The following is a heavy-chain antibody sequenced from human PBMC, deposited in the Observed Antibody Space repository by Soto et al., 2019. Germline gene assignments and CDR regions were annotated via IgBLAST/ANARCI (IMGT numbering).Heavy chain of an antibody. CDR1: GFTFSDYY. CDR2: ISSSGSTI. D-gene: IGHD3-22*01. V-gene: IGHV3-11*01. CDR3: ARGSSGYHGNSWFAP. Sequence: GGLRLSFAASGFTFSDYYMSWIRHAPVKGLEWVSYISSSGSTIYYADSVKGRFTISRDNAKNSLYLQMNSLRAEDTAVYYCARGSSGYHGNSWFAPWGQGTLVTVYS. J-gene: IGHJ5*02.